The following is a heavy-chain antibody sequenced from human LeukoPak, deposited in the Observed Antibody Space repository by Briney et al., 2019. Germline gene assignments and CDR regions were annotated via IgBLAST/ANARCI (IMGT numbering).Heavy chain of an antibody. CDR2: FNPEEGET. CDR1: GYTLSEVS. Sequence: SVKVSCKISGYTLSEVSMHWVRHSPGKGLEWMGGFNPEEGETIYARKFQGRLTLTEDTSTDTAYMEVSGLRSEDTAVYYCATEIVGYGDVHYFDHWGQGTLVTVSS. J-gene: IGHJ4*02. V-gene: IGHV1-24*01. D-gene: IGHD5-12*01. CDR3: ATEIVGYGDVHYFDH.